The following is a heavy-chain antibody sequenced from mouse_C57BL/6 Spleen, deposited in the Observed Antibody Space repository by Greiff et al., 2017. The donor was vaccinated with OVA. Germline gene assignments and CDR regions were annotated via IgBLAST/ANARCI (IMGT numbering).Heavy chain of an antibody. CDR2: IDPSDSET. D-gene: IGHD2-4*01. Sequence: VQLQQPGAELVRPGSSVKLSCKASGYTFTSYWMHWVKQRPIQGLEWIGNIDPSDSETHYNQKFKDKATLTVDKSSSTAYMQLSSLTSEDSAVYYCARFYDYDDSWFAYWGQGTLVTVSA. V-gene: IGHV1-52*01. CDR1: GYTFTSYW. CDR3: ARFYDYDDSWFAY. J-gene: IGHJ3*01.